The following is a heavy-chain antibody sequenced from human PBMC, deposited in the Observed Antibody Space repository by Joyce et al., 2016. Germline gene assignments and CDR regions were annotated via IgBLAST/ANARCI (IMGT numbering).Heavy chain of an antibody. V-gene: IGHV1-69*08. D-gene: IGHD2-21*02. CDR1: GGAFSGYT. CDR3: ARDWVVTPMARTVDL. CDR2: IIPVLKKP. Sequence: QVQLVRSGAEVKKPGSSVKVSCKASGGAFSGYTVSWIRQAPGQGLQGRGMIIPVLKKPDDAQKFQGRVTITWDKSTSTADVEVRSLRSEDSALYYCARDWVVTPMARTVDLWGQGTMVTVST. J-gene: IGHJ3*01.